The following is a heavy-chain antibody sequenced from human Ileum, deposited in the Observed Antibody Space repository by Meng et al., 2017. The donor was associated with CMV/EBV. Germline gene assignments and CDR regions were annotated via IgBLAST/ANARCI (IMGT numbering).Heavy chain of an antibody. CDR2: IFFSGNT. J-gene: IGHJ5*02. CDR1: GSSISSGDYY. CDR3: ARFRIAALGNLFDP. Sequence: QWHLQESGPGLLKPSQTLSLSCTVSGSSISSGDYYWSWIRQPPGKGLEWIGYIFFSGNTYYNPSLNNRVIISIDTPRNQFSLKVDSVTAADTAVYYCARFRIAALGNLFDPWGHGTLVTVSS. V-gene: IGHV4-30-4*08. D-gene: IGHD6-13*01.